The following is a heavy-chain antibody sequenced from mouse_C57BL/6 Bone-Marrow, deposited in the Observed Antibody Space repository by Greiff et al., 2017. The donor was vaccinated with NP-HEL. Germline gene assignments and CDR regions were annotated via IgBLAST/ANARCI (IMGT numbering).Heavy chain of an antibody. Sequence: EVQLQQSGPVLVKPGASVKMSCKASGYTFTDYYMNWVKQSHGKSLEWIGVINPYNGGTSYNQKFKGKATLTVDKSSSTAYMELNSLTSEDSAVYYCARECYYSLYYAMDYWGQGTSVTVSS. D-gene: IGHD2-12*01. J-gene: IGHJ4*01. CDR2: INPYNGGT. V-gene: IGHV1-19*01. CDR3: ARECYYSLYYAMDY. CDR1: GYTFTDYY.